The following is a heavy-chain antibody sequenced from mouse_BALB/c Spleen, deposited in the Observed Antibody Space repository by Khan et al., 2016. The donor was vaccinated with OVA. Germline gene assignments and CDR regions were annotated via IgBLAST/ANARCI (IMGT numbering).Heavy chain of an antibody. D-gene: IGHD2-10*01. J-gene: IGHJ4*01. V-gene: IGHV2-6-1*01. CDR1: GFSLTNYG. CDR3: ARQPYYHYNIMDY. Sequence: VQLQQSGPGLVAPSQSLSITCTISGFSLTNYGVHWVRQPPGKGLEWLVVIWSDGSTTYYSALTSRLTISTDNSKSQVFLKMNSLPTDDTAVYFCARQPYYHYNIMDYWGQGTSVTVSS. CDR2: IWSDGST.